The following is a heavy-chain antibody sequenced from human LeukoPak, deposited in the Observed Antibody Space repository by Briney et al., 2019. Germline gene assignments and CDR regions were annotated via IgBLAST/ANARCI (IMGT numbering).Heavy chain of an antibody. J-gene: IGHJ4*02. V-gene: IGHV3-23*01. CDR3: VKETLSGLVTIDY. CDR1: GFTFSNYA. Sequence: GGSLRLSCAASGFTFSNYAMTWVRQAPGKGLEWVSGISGSGGTTYHADSVKGRFTISRDNSKNTLYLQMNSLRAEDTAVYYCVKETLSGLVTIDYWGQGTLVTVSS. D-gene: IGHD4-11*01. CDR2: ISGSGGTT.